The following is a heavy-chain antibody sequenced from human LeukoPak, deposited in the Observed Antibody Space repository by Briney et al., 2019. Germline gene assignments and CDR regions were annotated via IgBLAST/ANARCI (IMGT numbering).Heavy chain of an antibody. CDR1: GFTFSSYG. Sequence: GGSLRLSCAASGFTFSSYGMHWVRQAPGKGLEWVAVIWYDGSNKYYADSVKGRFTISRDNSKNTLYLQMNSLRAEDTAVYFCASGLTAMLTAEGGFDYWGQGTLVTVSS. CDR3: ASGLTAMLTAEGGFDY. CDR2: IWYDGSNK. J-gene: IGHJ4*02. V-gene: IGHV3-33*01. D-gene: IGHD5-18*01.